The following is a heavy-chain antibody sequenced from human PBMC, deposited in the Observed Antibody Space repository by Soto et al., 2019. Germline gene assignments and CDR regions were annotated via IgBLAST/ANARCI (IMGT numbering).Heavy chain of an antibody. CDR1: GFTFSNSW. CDR3: VRGETWHLVDY. CDR2: INADGTST. Sequence: PGGSLRLSCAASGFTFSNSWMHWVRQVSGKGLEWVSRINADGTSTSYADSVKGRFTISRDNAKNQFSLKVRSVTAADTAVYYCVRGETWHLVDYWGQGTLVTVSS. J-gene: IGHJ4*02. D-gene: IGHD6-6*01. V-gene: IGHV3-74*01.